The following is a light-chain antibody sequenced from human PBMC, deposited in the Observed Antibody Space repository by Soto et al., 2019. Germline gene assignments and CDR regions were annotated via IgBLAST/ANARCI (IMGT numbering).Light chain of an antibody. CDR2: GAS. V-gene: IGKV3-20*01. Sequence: EIVLTQSPGTLSLCPGERATLYCRASQSVSNIYLAWYQKKPGQPPRLLIYGASSRATGIPDRFSGSGSGTDFTLTISRLEPEDFAVYDCQQYGSSPLTFGGGTKVDIK. CDR1: QSVSNIY. CDR3: QQYGSSPLT. J-gene: IGKJ4*01.